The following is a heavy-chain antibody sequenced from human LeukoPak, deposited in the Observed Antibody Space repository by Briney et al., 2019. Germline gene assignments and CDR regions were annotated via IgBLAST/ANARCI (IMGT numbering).Heavy chain of an antibody. CDR1: GYTFTGHY. CDR2: INPNSGGT. CDR3: ARKKVRTLTEEGAFDI. J-gene: IGHJ3*02. V-gene: IGHV1-2*02. Sequence: ASVKVSCKASGYTFTGHYMHWVRQAPGQGLEWMGWINPNSGGTNYAQKFQGRVTMTRDTSISTAYMELSRLRSDDTAVYYCARKKVRTLTEEGAFDIWGQGTMVTVSS. D-gene: IGHD1-1*01.